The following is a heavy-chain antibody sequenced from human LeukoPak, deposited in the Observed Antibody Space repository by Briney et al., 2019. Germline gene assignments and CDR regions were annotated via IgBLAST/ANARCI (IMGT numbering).Heavy chain of an antibody. J-gene: IGHJ4*02. CDR3: ARARGAVAIDY. Sequence: PPRSLSPTSAVYGESSTGYYGSWIRQPAGKGLEWMGEINHSGSTNYNPPLKSRVTISVDTSKNQFSLKLRSVTAADTAVYYCARARGAVAIDYWGQGTLVTVSS. D-gene: IGHD6-19*01. V-gene: IGHV4-34*01. CDR2: INHSGST. CDR1: GESSTGYY.